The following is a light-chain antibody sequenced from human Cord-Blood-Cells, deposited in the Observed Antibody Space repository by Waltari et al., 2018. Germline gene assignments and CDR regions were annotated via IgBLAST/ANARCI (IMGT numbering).Light chain of an antibody. CDR1: TSAVSGFDC. J-gene: IGLJ1*01. CDR2: DVS. CDR3: SSYTSSSTLLYV. Sequence: QSALTQPASVSGSPGQSTTISSPVTTSAVSGFDCFTCYQQHPGKAPKIMIYDVSNRPSGVSNRFSGSKSGNTASLTISGLQAEDEADYYCSSYTSSSTLLYVFGTGTKVTVL. V-gene: IGLV2-14*03.